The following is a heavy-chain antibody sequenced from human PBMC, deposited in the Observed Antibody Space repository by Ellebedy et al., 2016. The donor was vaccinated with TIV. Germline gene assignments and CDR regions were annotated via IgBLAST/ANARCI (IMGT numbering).Heavy chain of an antibody. Sequence: GGSLRLXXAASGFTFSSYWMSWVRQAPGKGLEWVANIKEDGSEKYYVDSVKGRFNISRDNAKNSVYLQMNNLGAEDTAVYYCARALGSGPCYWGQGTLVTVSS. CDR2: IKEDGSEK. CDR3: ARALGSGPCY. CDR1: GFTFSSYW. D-gene: IGHD6-19*01. J-gene: IGHJ4*02. V-gene: IGHV3-7*01.